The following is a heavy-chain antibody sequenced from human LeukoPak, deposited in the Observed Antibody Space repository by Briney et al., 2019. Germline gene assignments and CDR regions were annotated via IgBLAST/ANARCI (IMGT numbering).Heavy chain of an antibody. CDR3: ARHGPHNFDY. Sequence: EWVANIKPDGSEHYYVDSVKGRFTISRDNAKNSLDLQMNSLRAEDTAVYYCARHGPHNFDYWGQGTLVTVSS. CDR2: IKPDGSEH. J-gene: IGHJ4*02. V-gene: IGHV3-7*01.